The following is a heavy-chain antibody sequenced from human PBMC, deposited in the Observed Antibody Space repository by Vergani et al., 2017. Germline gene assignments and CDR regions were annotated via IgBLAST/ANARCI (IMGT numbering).Heavy chain of an antibody. CDR2: IYSGGST. Sequence: VQLVESGGGVVQPGGSLRLSCAASGFTVSSNYMSWVRQAPGKGLEWVSVIYSGGSTYYADSVKGRFTISRDNSKNTLYLQMNSLRAEDTAVYYCAKYMFSTVTTWYNWFDPWGQGTLVTVSS. V-gene: IGHV3-66*01. CDR3: AKYMFSTVTTWYNWFDP. CDR1: GFTVSSNY. D-gene: IGHD4-17*01. J-gene: IGHJ5*02.